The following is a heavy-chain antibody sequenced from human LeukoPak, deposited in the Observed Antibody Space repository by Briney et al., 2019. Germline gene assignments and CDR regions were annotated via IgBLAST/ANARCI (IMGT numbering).Heavy chain of an antibody. CDR1: GFTFSSYG. CDR3: AKGVGYCISTSCYYYHYYMDV. CDR2: IRYDGSNK. J-gene: IGHJ6*03. D-gene: IGHD2-2*01. V-gene: IGHV3-30*02. Sequence: GGSLRLSCAASGFTFSSYGMHWVRQAPGKGLEWVAFIRYDGSNKYYADSVKGRFTISRDNSKNTLYLQMNSLRAEDTAVYYCAKGVGYCISTSCYYYHYYMDVWGKGTTVTVSS.